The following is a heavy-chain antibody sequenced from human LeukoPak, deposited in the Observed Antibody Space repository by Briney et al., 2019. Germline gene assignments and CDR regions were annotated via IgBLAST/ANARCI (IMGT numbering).Heavy chain of an antibody. J-gene: IGHJ4*02. CDR3: ARDGTAMVLDY. CDR2: IWYDGSNK. D-gene: IGHD5-18*01. CDR1: GFTFSSYG. Sequence: GGSLRLSCAASGFTFSSYGMHWVRQAPGKGLEWVAVIWYDGSNKYYADSVKGRFTISRNNSKNTLYLQMNSLRAEDTAVYYCARDGTAMVLDYWGQGTLVTVSS. V-gene: IGHV3-33*01.